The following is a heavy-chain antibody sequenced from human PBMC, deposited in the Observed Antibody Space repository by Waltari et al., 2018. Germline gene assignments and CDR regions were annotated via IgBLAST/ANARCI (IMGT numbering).Heavy chain of an antibody. CDR3: ARDVTIFGVVIPREDAFDI. V-gene: IGHV4-31*03. D-gene: IGHD3-3*01. Sequence: QVQLQESGPGLVKPSQTLSLTCTVSGGSISRGGYYWSWIRQHPGKGLEWIGYIYYSGSTYYNPSLKSRVTISVDTSKNQFSLKLSSVTAADTAVYYCARDVTIFGVVIPREDAFDIWGQGTMVTVSS. CDR1: GGSISRGGYY. CDR2: IYYSGST. J-gene: IGHJ3*02.